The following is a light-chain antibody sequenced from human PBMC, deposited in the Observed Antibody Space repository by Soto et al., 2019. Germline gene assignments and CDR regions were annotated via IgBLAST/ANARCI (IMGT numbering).Light chain of an antibody. CDR2: RVS. CDR1: KSLVYSDGNTH. J-gene: IGKJ1*01. V-gene: IGKV2-30*01. Sequence: VVLTQSPLSLPVNFGQPASISCRSSKSLVYSDGNTHLSWFHQRPGQSPRRLIYRVSSRDSGVPDRFSGSGSGTEFTLEISRVEAVDVGIYFCTQGTHWPRTFGQGTKVEVK. CDR3: TQGTHWPRT.